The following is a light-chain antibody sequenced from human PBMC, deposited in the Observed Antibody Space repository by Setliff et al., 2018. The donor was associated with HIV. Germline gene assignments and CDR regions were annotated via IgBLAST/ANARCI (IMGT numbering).Light chain of an antibody. CDR2: EVS. CDR3: SSYAGSNIPYV. Sequence: SALTQPPSASGFPGQSVTISCTGTSSDVGGYNYVSWYQQHPGKAPKLMIYEVSKRPSGVPDRFSGSKSGNTASLTVSGLQAEDEADYYCSSYAGSNIPYVFGTGTKVTVL. J-gene: IGLJ1*01. V-gene: IGLV2-8*01. CDR1: SSDVGGYNY.